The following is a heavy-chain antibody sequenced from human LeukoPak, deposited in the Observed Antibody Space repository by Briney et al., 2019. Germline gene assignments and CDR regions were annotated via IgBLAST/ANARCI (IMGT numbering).Heavy chain of an antibody. Sequence: NTSETLSLTCAVYGGSFSGYYWSWIRQPPGKGLEWIGEINHSGSTNYNPSLKSRVTISVDTSKNQFSLKLSSVTAADTAVYYCAASRRSSWPKYNWFDPWGQGTLVTVSS. J-gene: IGHJ5*02. CDR3: AASRRSSWPKYNWFDP. CDR2: INHSGST. V-gene: IGHV4-34*01. CDR1: GGSFSGYY. D-gene: IGHD6-13*01.